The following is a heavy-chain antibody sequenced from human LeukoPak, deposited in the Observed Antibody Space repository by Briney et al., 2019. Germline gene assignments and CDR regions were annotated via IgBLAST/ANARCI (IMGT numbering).Heavy chain of an antibody. D-gene: IGHD6-13*01. V-gene: IGHV3-21*01. CDR3: ARAAQGYSSSWSDFDY. CDR2: ISSSSSCI. Sequence: GGSLRLSCAASGFTFSSYSMNWVRQAPGKGLEWVSSISSSSSCIYYADSVKGRFTISRDNAKNSLYLQMNSLRAEDTAVYYCARAAQGYSSSWSDFDYWGQGTLVTISS. CDR1: GFTFSSYS. J-gene: IGHJ4*02.